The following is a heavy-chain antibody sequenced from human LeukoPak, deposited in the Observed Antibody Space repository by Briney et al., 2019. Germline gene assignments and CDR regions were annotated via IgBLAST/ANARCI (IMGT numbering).Heavy chain of an antibody. J-gene: IGHJ4*02. CDR3: AKDLRYFDFWGYYDY. V-gene: IGHV3-9*01. CDR1: GFTFDDYA. CDR2: ISWNSGSI. Sequence: GGSLRLSCAASGFTFDDYAMHWVRQAPGKGLEWVSGISWNSGSIGYADSVKGRFTISRDNAKNSLYLQMNSLRAEDTAVYYCAKDLRYFDFWGYYDYCGQGTQVTVSS. D-gene: IGHD3-9*01.